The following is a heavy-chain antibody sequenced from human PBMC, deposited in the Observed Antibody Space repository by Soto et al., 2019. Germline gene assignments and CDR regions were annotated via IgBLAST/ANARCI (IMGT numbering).Heavy chain of an antibody. V-gene: IGHV4-59*08. J-gene: IGHJ6*02. CDR2: VYYTGDT. CDR1: SGPDRSHN. D-gene: IGHD4-17*01. Sequence: QVQLQQSGPRLVKPSETLSLTCTVSSGPDRSHNWGWIRQPPGRGLEWIGYVYYTGDTAYNPSLRSRVTISADTSTNDISLTLSSVTAADTAVYYCVRQGIDYLHGLVAVWGPGTTVSVSS. CDR3: VRQGIDYLHGLVAV.